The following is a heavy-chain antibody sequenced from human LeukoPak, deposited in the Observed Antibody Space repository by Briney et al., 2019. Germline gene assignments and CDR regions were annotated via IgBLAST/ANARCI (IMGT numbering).Heavy chain of an antibody. D-gene: IGHD5-18*01. V-gene: IGHV3-30*02. CDR1: GFTFSSYG. Sequence: GGSLRLSCAASGFTFSSYGMHWVRQAPGKGLEWVAFIHSHESDKYYADSVKGRFTISRDNSKNTLYLQMNSLRAEDTAVYYCAKDIMGYSYGSPFDYWGQGTLVTVSS. CDR3: AKDIMGYSYGSPFDY. CDR2: IHSHESDK. J-gene: IGHJ4*02.